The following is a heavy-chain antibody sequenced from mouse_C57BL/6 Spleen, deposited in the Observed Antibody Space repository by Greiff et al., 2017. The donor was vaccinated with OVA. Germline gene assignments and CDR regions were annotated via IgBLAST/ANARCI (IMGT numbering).Heavy chain of an antibody. CDR1: GYTFTSYW. CDR2: IHPSDSDT. V-gene: IGHV1-74*01. J-gene: IGHJ3*01. CDR3: AMGAQATAWFDY. Sequence: QVQLQQPGAELVKPGASVKVSCKASGYTFTSYWMHWVKQRPGQGLEWIGRIHPSDSDTNYNQKFKGKATLTVDKSSSTAYMQLSSLTSEDSAVDDCAMGAQATAWFDYWGKGTLVTVSA. D-gene: IGHD3-2*02.